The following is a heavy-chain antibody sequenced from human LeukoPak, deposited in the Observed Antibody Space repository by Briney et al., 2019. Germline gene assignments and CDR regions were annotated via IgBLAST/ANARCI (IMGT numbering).Heavy chain of an antibody. J-gene: IGHJ3*02. D-gene: IGHD1-26*01. Sequence: GGSLRLSCAASEFTFSSYWMSWVRQAPGKGLEWVANIKQDGSEKDYVDSVKGRFTISRDNAKNSLYLQMNSLRAEDTAVYYCARDSPGATYAFDIWGQGTMVTVS. V-gene: IGHV3-7*01. CDR1: EFTFSSYW. CDR2: IKQDGSEK. CDR3: ARDSPGATYAFDI.